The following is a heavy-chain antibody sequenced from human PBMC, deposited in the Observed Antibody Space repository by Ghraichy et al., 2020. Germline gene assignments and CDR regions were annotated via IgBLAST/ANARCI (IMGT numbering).Heavy chain of an antibody. CDR2: IKRKADSYIT. V-gene: IGHV3-72*01. D-gene: IGHD2-15*01. CDR1: GFSFSDHY. CDR3: ARRGPGKDNDY. J-gene: IGHJ4*02. Sequence: SQNISCAVSGFSFSDHYMDWVRQAPGKGLEWVARIKRKADSYITEYAASVKGRFTISSDDSMNSLHLQMNSLKVDDTAVYYCARRGPGKDNDYWGQGTLVTVSS.